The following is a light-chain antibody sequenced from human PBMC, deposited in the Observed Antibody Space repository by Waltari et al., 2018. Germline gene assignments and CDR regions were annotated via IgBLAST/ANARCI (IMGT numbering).Light chain of an antibody. CDR2: GAS. CDR1: QSVSSN. Sequence: EIVMTQSPATPSVSPGGRATLSCMASQSVSSNLAWYQQKPGQAPRLLIYGASTRATGIPARFSGSGSGTEFTLTISSLQSEDFAVYYCQQYNNWPPPWTFGQGTKVEIK. CDR3: QQYNNWPPPWT. V-gene: IGKV3-15*01. J-gene: IGKJ1*01.